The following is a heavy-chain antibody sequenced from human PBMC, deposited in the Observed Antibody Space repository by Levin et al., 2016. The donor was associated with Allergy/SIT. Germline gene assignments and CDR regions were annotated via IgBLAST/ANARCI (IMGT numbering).Heavy chain of an antibody. D-gene: IGHD2-2*01. CDR2: IYYSGST. CDR3: AREEGSTSSPYYYYGMDV. V-gene: IGHV4-31*02. Sequence: RQAPGKGLEWIGYIYYSGSTYYNPSLKSRVTISVDTSKNQFSLKLSSVTAADTAVYYCAREEGSTSSPYYYYGMDVWGQGTTVTVSS. J-gene: IGHJ6*02.